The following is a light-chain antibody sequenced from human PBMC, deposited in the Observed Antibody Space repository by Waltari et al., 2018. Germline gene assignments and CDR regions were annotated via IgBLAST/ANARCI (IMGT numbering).Light chain of an antibody. CDR1: QSIGYF. CDR2: GAS. J-gene: IGKJ4*01. CDR3: QQYKSYPLT. V-gene: IGKV1-5*01. Sequence: DIQMTQSPSTLSASVGHRLTITCRASQSIGYFLAWYQQKPGKAPKLLIYGASTLQSGVPSRFSGSGSGTEFALTIGSLQPDDFATYHCQQYKSYPLTFGGGTKVEIK.